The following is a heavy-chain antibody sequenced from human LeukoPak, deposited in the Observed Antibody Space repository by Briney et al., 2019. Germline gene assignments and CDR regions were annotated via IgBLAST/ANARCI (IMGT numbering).Heavy chain of an antibody. Sequence: PGGSLRLSCAASGFTFSSYAMSWVRQAPGKGLEWVSVISGSGGSTYYADSVKGRFTISRDNSKNTLYLQMNSLRAEDTAVYYCAKLQSDGLRTYYGMDVWDQGTTVTVSS. CDR2: ISGSGGST. J-gene: IGHJ6*02. CDR1: GFTFSSYA. V-gene: IGHV3-23*01. CDR3: AKLQSDGLRTYYGMDV. D-gene: IGHD4-17*01.